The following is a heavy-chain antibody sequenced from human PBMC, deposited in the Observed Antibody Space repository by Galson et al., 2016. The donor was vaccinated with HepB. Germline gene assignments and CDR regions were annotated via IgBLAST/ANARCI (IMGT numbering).Heavy chain of an antibody. CDR1: GAPLSSSYY. D-gene: IGHD1-26*01. Sequence: ETLSLSCTVSGAPLSSSYYWVWIRPTPGQELEWLGSISNSGTGIYNPSLESLVSILLDTSKNQFPLRLTPVTAADTAVYYCVKEVGPRQGWFDPWGQGALVTVSS. V-gene: IGHV4-39*06. CDR3: VKEVGPRQGWFDP. CDR2: ISNSGTG. J-gene: IGHJ5*02.